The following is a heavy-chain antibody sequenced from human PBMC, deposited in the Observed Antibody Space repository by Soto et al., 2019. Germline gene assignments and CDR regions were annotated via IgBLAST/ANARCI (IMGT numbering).Heavy chain of an antibody. D-gene: IGHD4-17*01. Sequence: SETLSLTCTVSGGSVSSGSYYWSWIRQPPGKGLEWIGYIYSSGITNYNPSLNSRVTISADTSKNQFSLNVSSVTAADTALYYCARQSMVTIDYWGQGILVTVSS. J-gene: IGHJ4*02. CDR2: IYSSGIT. V-gene: IGHV4-61*01. CDR3: ARQSMVTIDY. CDR1: GGSVSSGSYY.